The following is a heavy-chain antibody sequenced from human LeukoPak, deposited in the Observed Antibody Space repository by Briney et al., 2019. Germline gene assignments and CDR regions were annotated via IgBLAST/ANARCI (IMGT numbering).Heavy chain of an antibody. Sequence: SGTLSLTCAVSVGSISSSNWWSWVRQPPGKGLEWIGEIYHSGSTNYNPSLKSRVTISVDKSKNQFSLKLSSVTAADTAVYYCARVIEYSSSWFSVTYYFDYWGQGTLVTVSS. D-gene: IGHD6-13*01. V-gene: IGHV4-4*02. CDR3: ARVIEYSSSWFSVTYYFDY. J-gene: IGHJ4*02. CDR2: IYHSGST. CDR1: VGSISSSNW.